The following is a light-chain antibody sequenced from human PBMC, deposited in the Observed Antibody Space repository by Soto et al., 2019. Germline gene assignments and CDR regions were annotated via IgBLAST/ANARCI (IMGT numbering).Light chain of an antibody. CDR3: QQYGSSPET. J-gene: IGKJ1*01. V-gene: IGKV3-20*01. CDR2: GAS. CDR1: QTVSSSF. Sequence: EMVLTQSPDTLSLSPGERATLSCRASQTVSSSFLAWYQQRPGQAPRLLIYGASSRATGIPDRFSGSGSGTDFTLTISRLEPEDLAVYYCQQYGSSPETFGQGTKVDIK.